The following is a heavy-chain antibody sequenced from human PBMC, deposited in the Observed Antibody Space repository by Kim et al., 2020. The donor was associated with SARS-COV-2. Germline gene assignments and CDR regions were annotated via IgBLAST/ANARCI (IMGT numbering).Heavy chain of an antibody. D-gene: IGHD3-22*01. V-gene: IGHV3-23*01. J-gene: IGHJ4*02. Sequence: GGSLRLSCAASGFTFSSYAMSWVRQAPGKGLEWVSAISGSGGSTYYADSVKGRFTISRDNSKNTLYLQMNSLRAEDTAVYYCAKDRGGYYYDSSGLDFDYWGQGTLVTVSS. CDR3: AKDRGGYYYDSSGLDFDY. CDR2: ISGSGGST. CDR1: GFTFSSYA.